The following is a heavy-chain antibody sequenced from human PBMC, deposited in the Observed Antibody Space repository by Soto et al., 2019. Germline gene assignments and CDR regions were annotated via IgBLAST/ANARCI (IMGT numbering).Heavy chain of an antibody. J-gene: IGHJ4*02. V-gene: IGHV3-49*04. D-gene: IGHD3-22*01. CDR1: GFTFDDYA. Sequence: PGGSLRLSCTVSGFTFDDYAMSWVRQAPGEGLEWVGFISSQAFGGTTEYAASVEGRFTISTDESKTIAYLQMNSLKAADTAVYFCATVYFYDSSADYYFDYWGQGTLVTVSS. CDR2: ISSQAFGGTT. CDR3: ATVYFYDSSADYYFDY.